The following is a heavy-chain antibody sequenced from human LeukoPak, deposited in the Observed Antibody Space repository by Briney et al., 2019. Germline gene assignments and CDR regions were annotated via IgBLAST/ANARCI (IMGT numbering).Heavy chain of an antibody. Sequence: PSETLSLTCAVYGGSFSGYYWSWIRQPPGKGLEWIGEINHSGSTNYNPSLKSRVTISVDTSKNQSSLKLSSVTAADTAVYYCARLPGIAVAAANWFDPWGQGTLVTVSS. V-gene: IGHV4-34*01. J-gene: IGHJ5*02. CDR2: INHSGST. D-gene: IGHD6-19*01. CDR1: GGSFSGYY. CDR3: ARLPGIAVAAANWFDP.